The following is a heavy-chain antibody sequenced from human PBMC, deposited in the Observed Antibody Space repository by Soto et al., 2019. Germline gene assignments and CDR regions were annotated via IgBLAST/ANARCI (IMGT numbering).Heavy chain of an antibody. CDR2: IYYSGIT. CDR1: GGSISSYY. D-gene: IGHD1-1*01. J-gene: IGHJ4*02. CDR3: ASIPYNWNEEYYLDY. V-gene: IGHV4-59*01. Sequence: SETLSLTCTVSGGSISSYYWSWIRQPPGKGLEWIGYIYYSGITNYNPSLMSRVTISVDTSKNQFSLKLSSVTAAVTSVYYCASIPYNWNEEYYLDYWGQGTLVTVSS.